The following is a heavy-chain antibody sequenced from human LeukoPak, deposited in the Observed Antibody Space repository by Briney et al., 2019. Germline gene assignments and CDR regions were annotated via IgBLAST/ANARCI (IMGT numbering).Heavy chain of an antibody. CDR3: ARACSSTSCSGSDYYYYGMDV. Sequence: EASVKVSCKASGGTFSSYAISWVRQAPGQGLEWMGGIIPIFGTANYAQEFQGRVTITADKSTSTAYMELSSLRSEDTAVYYCARACSSTSCSGSDYYYYGMDVWGKGTTVTVSS. D-gene: IGHD2-2*01. J-gene: IGHJ6*04. CDR2: IIPIFGTA. CDR1: GGTFSSYA. V-gene: IGHV1-69*06.